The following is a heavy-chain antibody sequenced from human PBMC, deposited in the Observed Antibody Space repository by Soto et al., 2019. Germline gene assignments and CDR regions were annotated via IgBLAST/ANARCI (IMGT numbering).Heavy chain of an antibody. J-gene: IGHJ5*02. CDR3: AKMYRGYSGYIQS. CDR2: ISAGGVST. Sequence: GSLRLSCATSGFTFTNYAMTWVRQGPGKGLEWVSSISAGGVSTYFADSVKGRFTISRDNSKNTLFLHMNSLRAEDTAVYYCAKMYRGYSGYIQSWGQGTLVTVSS. V-gene: IGHV3-23*01. D-gene: IGHD5-12*01. CDR1: GFTFTNYA.